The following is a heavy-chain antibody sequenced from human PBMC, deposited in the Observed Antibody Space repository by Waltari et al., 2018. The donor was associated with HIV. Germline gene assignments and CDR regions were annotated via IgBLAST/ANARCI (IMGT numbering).Heavy chain of an antibody. Sequence: QITLKESGPTLVKPTQTLTLTCTFSGFSLSTSGVGVGWIRQPPGKALEWLALIYWNDDKRYSPSLKSRLTITKDTSKNQVVLTMTNMDPVDTATYYCAHSPYCTGGVCYWDYYYGMDVWGQGTTVTVSS. CDR3: AHSPYCTGGVCYWDYYYGMDV. J-gene: IGHJ6*02. V-gene: IGHV2-5*01. D-gene: IGHD2-8*02. CDR2: IYWNDDK. CDR1: GFSLSTSGVG.